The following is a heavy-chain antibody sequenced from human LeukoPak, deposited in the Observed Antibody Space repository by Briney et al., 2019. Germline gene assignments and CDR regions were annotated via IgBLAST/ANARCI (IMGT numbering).Heavy chain of an antibody. CDR1: GFRFNTYW. D-gene: IGHD6-19*01. CDR3: AKVDGTGNSVFDY. V-gene: IGHV3-74*01. J-gene: IGHJ4*02. CDR2: INPDGRST. Sequence: PGGSLRLSCAAAGFRFNTYWMHWVRQAPGKGLVWVSRINPDGRSTDYANSVKGRFTISRDNAKNTLYLQMNSLRVEDTATYYCAKVDGTGNSVFDYWGQGTLVPVFS.